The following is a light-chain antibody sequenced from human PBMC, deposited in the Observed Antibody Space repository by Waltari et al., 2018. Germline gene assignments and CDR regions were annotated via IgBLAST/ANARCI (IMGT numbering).Light chain of an antibody. CDR1: QSVLYSSNNKNY. Sequence: DVVMTQSPDSLAVSLGERATINCKSSQSVLYSSNNKNYLAWFQKKPGQPPKLLMYWASTRESGVPDRFSGSGSGTDFTLTISSLQAEDVAVYYCQQYAASPWTFGQGTKVEVK. CDR3: QQYAASPWT. CDR2: WAS. J-gene: IGKJ1*01. V-gene: IGKV4-1*01.